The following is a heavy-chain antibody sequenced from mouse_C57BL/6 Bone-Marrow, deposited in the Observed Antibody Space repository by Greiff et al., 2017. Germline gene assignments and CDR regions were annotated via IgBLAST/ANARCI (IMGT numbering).Heavy chain of an antibody. V-gene: IGHV5-17*01. Sequence: EVKVVESGGGLVKPGGSLKLSCAASGFTFSDYGMNWVRQAPEKGLAWVAYISSGSSTIYYADTVKGRFTISRDNAKNTLFLQMTSLRSEDTAMYYCAGAAWLAYWGQGTLVTVSA. CDR3: AGAAWLAY. CDR2: ISSGSSTI. CDR1: GFTFSDYG. J-gene: IGHJ3*01.